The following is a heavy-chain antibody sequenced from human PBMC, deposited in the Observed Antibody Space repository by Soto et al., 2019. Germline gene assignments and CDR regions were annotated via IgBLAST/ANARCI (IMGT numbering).Heavy chain of an antibody. D-gene: IGHD2-2*01. J-gene: IGHJ3*02. V-gene: IGHV4-31*03. Sequence: QVQLQESGPGLVKPSQTLSLTCTVSGGSISSGGYYWSWIRQHPGKGLEWIGYIYYSGSTYYNPSRKSRVTISVDTSKNQFSLKLSSVTAADTAVYYCARDLVVVVPAAARTRLNAFDIWGRGTMVTVSS. CDR2: IYYSGST. CDR3: ARDLVVVVPAAARTRLNAFDI. CDR1: GGSISSGGYY.